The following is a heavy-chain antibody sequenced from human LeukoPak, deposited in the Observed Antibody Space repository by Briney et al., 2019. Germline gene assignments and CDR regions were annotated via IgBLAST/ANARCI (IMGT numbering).Heavy chain of an antibody. J-gene: IGHJ4*02. CDR3: TRGPPDGSGNYYPGDF. Sequence: GRSLRLSCAASGFTISSHWMHWVRQAPGKGLVWVSRINSDGRNINYADSVKGRFTISRDNAKNTLYLQMNSLRVEDTAVYYCTRGPPDGSGNYYPGDFWGQGTLVTVSS. V-gene: IGHV3-74*01. D-gene: IGHD3-10*01. CDR2: INSDGRNI. CDR1: GFTISSHW.